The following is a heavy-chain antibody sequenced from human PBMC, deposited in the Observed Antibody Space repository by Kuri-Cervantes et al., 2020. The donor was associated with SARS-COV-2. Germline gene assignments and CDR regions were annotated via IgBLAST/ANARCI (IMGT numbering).Heavy chain of an antibody. J-gene: IGHJ5*02. CDR1: GGSISSGSYY. Sequence: SETLSLTCTVSGGSISSGSYYWSWIRQPAGKGLEWIGRIYTSGSTNYNPSLKSRVTISVDTSKNQFSQKLSSVTAADTAVYYCAREIRGFSGWFDPWGHGTLVTVSS. D-gene: IGHD2/OR15-2a*01. CDR2: IYTSGST. V-gene: IGHV4-61*02. CDR3: AREIRGFSGWFDP.